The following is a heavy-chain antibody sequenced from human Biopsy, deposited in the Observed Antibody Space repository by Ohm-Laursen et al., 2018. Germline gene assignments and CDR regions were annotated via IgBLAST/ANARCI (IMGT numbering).Heavy chain of an antibody. CDR2: IYTSGSP. CDR3: ARGTGRYCVYGAFDI. CDR1: GDSINNYY. V-gene: IGHV4-4*07. D-gene: IGHD1-26*01. Sequence: TLSLTCTVSGDSINNYYWSWIRQPAGKGLEWIGRIYTSGSPNYNLSLESRVTMSVDTSKNQFSLNLRSVTAADTAVYYCARGTGRYCVYGAFDIWGQGTVVTVSS. J-gene: IGHJ3*02.